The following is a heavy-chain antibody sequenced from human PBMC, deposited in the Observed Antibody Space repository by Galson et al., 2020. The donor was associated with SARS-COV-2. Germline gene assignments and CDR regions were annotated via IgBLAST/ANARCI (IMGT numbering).Heavy chain of an antibody. CDR2: AHHRGST. CDR3: ARVTRWLHKGGYFES. V-gene: IGHV4-59*01. Sequence: SETLSLPCVVSGDFLDPYYWSWIRLSPGKGLEWIGYAHHRGSTKYNPSLKSRLTISIDKSIGQFSLKLTSVTTVDTATYYCARVTRWLHKGGYFESWGQGVMVTVSS. J-gene: IGHJ4*02. D-gene: IGHD5-12*01. CDR1: GDFLDPYY.